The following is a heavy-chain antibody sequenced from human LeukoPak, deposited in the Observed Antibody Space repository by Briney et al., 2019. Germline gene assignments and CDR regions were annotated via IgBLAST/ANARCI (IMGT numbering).Heavy chain of an antibody. D-gene: IGHD4-17*01. CDR3: ARDGVFRVTTDFDY. Sequence: FGTPSLTFPCSCFSLQRGYYGGWVPPPPGKGVGGVGSIYHSGSTYYNPSLKSRVTISVDTSKNQFSLKLSSVTAADTAVYYCARDGVFRVTTDFDYWGQGTLVTVSS. J-gene: IGHJ4*02. CDR1: CFSLQRGYY. CDR2: IYHSGST. V-gene: IGHV4-38-2*02.